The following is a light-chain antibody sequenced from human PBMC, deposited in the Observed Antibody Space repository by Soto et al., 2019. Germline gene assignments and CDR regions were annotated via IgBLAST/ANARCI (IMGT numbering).Light chain of an antibody. CDR3: SSYTSSSIPGV. J-gene: IGLJ2*01. V-gene: IGLV2-14*01. Sequence: QSALTRPASVSGSPGQSITISCTGTSSDVGGYNYVSWYQQPPGKAPKLMIYEVSYRPSGVSNRFSGSKSGNTASLTISGLQAEDEANYYCSSYTSSSIPGVFGGGTKLTVL. CDR2: EVS. CDR1: SSDVGGYNY.